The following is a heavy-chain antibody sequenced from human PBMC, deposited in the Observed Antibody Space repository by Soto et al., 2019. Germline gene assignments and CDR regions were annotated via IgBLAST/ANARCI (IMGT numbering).Heavy chain of an antibody. J-gene: IGHJ5*02. V-gene: IGHV4-30-2*01. CDR2: IYHSGST. Sequence: SETLSLTCAVSGGTISRGGYSWSWIRQPPGKGLEWIGYIYHSGSTYYNPSLKSRVTISVDRSKNQFSLKLSSVTAADTAVYYCARVHYRWGQGSLVPVSS. CDR1: GGTISRGGYS. CDR3: ARVHYR.